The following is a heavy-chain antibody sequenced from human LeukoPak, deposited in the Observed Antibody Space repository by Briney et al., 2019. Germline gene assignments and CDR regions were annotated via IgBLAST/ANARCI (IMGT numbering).Heavy chain of an antibody. V-gene: IGHV3-21*01. CDR1: GFTFSGHT. CDR3: ARDYYTSGSSARTDY. Sequence: PGGSLRLSCAASGFTFSGHTMNRVRQAPGKGLEWVSLISSSSSYIKYADSVKGRFTISRDNAKDSLYLQMNNLRADDTAMYYCARDYYTSGSSARTDYWGQGTLVTVSS. J-gene: IGHJ4*02. D-gene: IGHD3-10*01. CDR2: ISSSSSYI.